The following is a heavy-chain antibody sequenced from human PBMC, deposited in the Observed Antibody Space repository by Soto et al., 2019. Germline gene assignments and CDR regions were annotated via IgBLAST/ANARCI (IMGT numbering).Heavy chain of an antibody. Sequence: QVQLQESGPGLVKPSGTLSLTCAVSGGSISSSNWWTCVRQPPGKGLEWIGEIHHCGSTNYNPSLKTRVTISLDKSKNQYSLKLSSVTAADTAVYSCARESYDDSSGYYAMDVWGQGTKVTVSS. CDR3: ARESYDDSSGYYAMDV. J-gene: IGHJ6*02. CDR1: GGSISSSNW. V-gene: IGHV4-4*02. D-gene: IGHD3-22*01. CDR2: IHHCGST.